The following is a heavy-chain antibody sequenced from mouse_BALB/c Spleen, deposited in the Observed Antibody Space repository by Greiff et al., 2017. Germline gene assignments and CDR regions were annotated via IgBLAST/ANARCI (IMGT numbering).Heavy chain of an antibody. CDR3: ARGYSHWYFDV. Sequence: EVMLVESGPGLVKPSQSLSLTCTVTGYSITSDYAWYWIRQLPGNKLEWMGYISYSGSTSYNPSLKSRISITRDTSKNQFFLQLNSVTTEDTATYYCARGYSHWYFDVWGAGTTVTVSS. V-gene: IGHV3-2*02. CDR2: ISYSGST. CDR1: GYSITSDYA. D-gene: IGHD1-3*01. J-gene: IGHJ1*01.